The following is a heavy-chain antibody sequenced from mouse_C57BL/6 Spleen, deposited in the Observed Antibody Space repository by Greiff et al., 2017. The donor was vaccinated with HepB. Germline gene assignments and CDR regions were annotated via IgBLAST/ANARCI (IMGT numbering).Heavy chain of an antibody. CDR1: GFTFSDYG. V-gene: IGHV5-17*01. CDR2: ISSGSSTI. D-gene: IGHD1-1*01. Sequence: EVQLVESGGGLVKPGGSLKLSCAASGFTFSDYGMHWVRQAPEKGLEWVAYISSGSSTIYYADTVKGRFTISRDNAKNTLFLQMTSLRSEDTAMYYCARTYYYGSSLDYWGQGTTLTVSS. J-gene: IGHJ2*01. CDR3: ARTYYYGSSLDY.